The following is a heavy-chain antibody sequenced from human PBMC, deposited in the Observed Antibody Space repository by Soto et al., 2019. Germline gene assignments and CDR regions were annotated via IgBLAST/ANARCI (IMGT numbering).Heavy chain of an antibody. D-gene: IGHD3-22*01. CDR1: GFTFSSYA. Sequence: GSLRLSCAASGFTFSSYAMSWVRQAPGKGLEWVSAISGSGGSTYYADSVKGRFTISRDNSKNTLYLQMNSLRAEDTAVYYCAKDTYYYDSSGYYNPDAFDIWGQGTMVTVSS. CDR2: ISGSGGST. V-gene: IGHV3-23*01. J-gene: IGHJ3*02. CDR3: AKDTYYYDSSGYYNPDAFDI.